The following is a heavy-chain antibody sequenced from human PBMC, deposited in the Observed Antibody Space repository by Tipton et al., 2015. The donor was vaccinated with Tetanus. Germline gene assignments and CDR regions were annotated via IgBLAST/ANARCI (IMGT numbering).Heavy chain of an antibody. CDR3: ARDQSVAGTGNWFDP. D-gene: IGHD6-19*01. V-gene: IGHV4-38-2*02. Sequence: TLSLTCTVSGYSISSGYYWGWIRQPPGKGLEWIGSIYHSGSTYYNPSLKSRVTISVDTSKTQFSLKLSSVTAADTAVYYCARDQSVAGTGNWFDPWGQGTLVTVSS. CDR1: GYSISSGYY. J-gene: IGHJ5*02. CDR2: IYHSGST.